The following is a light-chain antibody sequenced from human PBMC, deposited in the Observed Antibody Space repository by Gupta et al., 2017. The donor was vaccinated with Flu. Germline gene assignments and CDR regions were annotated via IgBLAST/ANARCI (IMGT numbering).Light chain of an antibody. CDR1: QSIKNY. J-gene: IGKJ1*01. CDR3: QQTYSTPWR. Sequence: DIQMTQTPSSLSASVGDRLTITCRASQSIKNYSNWYQQEPGKAPKLLIYAASNLQGGVPSRFSGSGFGTDFTLTISILQPEDFATYYCQQTYSTPWRFGQGTKVEIK. V-gene: IGKV1-39*01. CDR2: AAS.